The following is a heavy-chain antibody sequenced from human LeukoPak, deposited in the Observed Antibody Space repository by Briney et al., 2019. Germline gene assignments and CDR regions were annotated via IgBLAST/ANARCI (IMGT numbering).Heavy chain of an antibody. Sequence: GGSLRLSCAASGFTFGSYGMHWVRQAPGKGLEWVAVIWYDGSNKYYADSVKGRFTISRDNSKNTLYLQMNSLRAEDTAVYYCAKREYYYDSSGYKAEYFQHWGQGTLVTVSS. J-gene: IGHJ1*01. CDR1: GFTFGSYG. D-gene: IGHD3-22*01. V-gene: IGHV3-33*06. CDR3: AKREYYYDSSGYKAEYFQH. CDR2: IWYDGSNK.